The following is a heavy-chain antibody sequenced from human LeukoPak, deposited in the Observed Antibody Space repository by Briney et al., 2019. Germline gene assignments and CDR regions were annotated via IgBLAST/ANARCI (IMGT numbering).Heavy chain of an antibody. CDR1: GYTFTSYG. J-gene: IGHJ4*02. CDR2: VSGYNGNT. Sequence: ASVKVSCKASGYTFTSYGVSWVRQAPGQGLEWLGWVSGYNGNTKYAQNLQGRVTVTTDTSTSTAYMDLRSLRSDDSAVYYCARDRNYVPDYWGQGTLVIVSS. V-gene: IGHV1-18*01. D-gene: IGHD3-10*02. CDR3: ARDRNYVPDY.